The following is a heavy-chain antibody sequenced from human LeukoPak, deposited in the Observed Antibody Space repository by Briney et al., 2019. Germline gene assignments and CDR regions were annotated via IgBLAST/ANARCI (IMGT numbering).Heavy chain of an antibody. CDR3: ARESGQDY. CDR2: ISTSSSYI. J-gene: IGHJ4*02. CDR1: GFTFSSYT. D-gene: IGHD3-3*01. V-gene: IGHV3-21*01. Sequence: GGSLRLSCAASGFTFSSYTMNWVRQAPGKGLEWVSSISTSSSYIYYADSVKGRFTISRDNPMNSLYLQMNGLRAEDTAVYFCARESGQDYWGQGTLVTVSS.